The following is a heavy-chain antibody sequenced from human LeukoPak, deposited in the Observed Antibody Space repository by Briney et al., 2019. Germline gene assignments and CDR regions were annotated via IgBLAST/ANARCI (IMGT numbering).Heavy chain of an antibody. V-gene: IGHV3-20*04. CDR1: GFTFSSYA. Sequence: GGSLRLSCAASGFTFSSYAMTWVRQAPGKGLEWVSGINWNGGSTGYADSVKGRFTISRDNAKNTLYLQMNSLRAEDTAVYYCARILSSGQFDYWGQGTLVTVSS. D-gene: IGHD3-22*01. J-gene: IGHJ4*02. CDR2: INWNGGST. CDR3: ARILSSGQFDY.